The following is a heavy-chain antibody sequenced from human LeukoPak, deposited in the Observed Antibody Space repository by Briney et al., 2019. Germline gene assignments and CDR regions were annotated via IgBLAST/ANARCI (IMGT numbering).Heavy chain of an antibody. CDR3: ARDRQRDDAFGI. V-gene: IGHV4-59*01. CDR2: IYYSGST. J-gene: IGHJ3*02. CDR1: GGSISSYY. Sequence: SETLSLTCTVSGGSISSYYWSWIRQPPGKGLEWIGYIYYSGSTNYNPSLKSRVTISVDTSKNQFSLKLSSVTAADTAVYYCARDRQRDDAFGIWGQGTMVTVSS.